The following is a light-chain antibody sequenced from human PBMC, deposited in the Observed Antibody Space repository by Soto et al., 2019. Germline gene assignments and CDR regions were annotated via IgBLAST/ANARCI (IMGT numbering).Light chain of an antibody. CDR2: GAS. Sequence: DIQMTQSPSSLSASVGDRVTITCRASQTISNYLNWYQQKSGKAPKVLIYGASRLQSGVPSRYSGSGVGTDFTLTISGLQPEDFAVYYCQQYGSSPLTFGGGTKVEIK. CDR3: QQYGSSPLT. V-gene: IGKV1-39*01. J-gene: IGKJ4*01. CDR1: QTISNY.